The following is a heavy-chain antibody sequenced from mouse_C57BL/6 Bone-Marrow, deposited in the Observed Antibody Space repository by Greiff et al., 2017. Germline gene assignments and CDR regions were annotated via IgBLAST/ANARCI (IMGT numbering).Heavy chain of an antibody. J-gene: IGHJ4*01. V-gene: IGHV1-81*01. CDR2: IYPRSGNT. CDR3: DREGYYSNLCYAMDY. D-gene: IGHD2-5*01. Sequence: VQLQQSGAELARPGASVKLSCKASGYTFTSYGISWVKQRTGQGLEWIGEIYPRSGNTYYNEKFKGKATLTADKSSSTAYMALRSLTSEGSTVYYWDREGYYSNLCYAMDYWGQGTAVTVSS. CDR1: GYTFTSYG.